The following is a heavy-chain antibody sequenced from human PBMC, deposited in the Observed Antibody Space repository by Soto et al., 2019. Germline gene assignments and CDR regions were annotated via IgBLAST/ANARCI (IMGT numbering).Heavy chain of an antibody. J-gene: IGHJ5*02. V-gene: IGHV4-34*01. CDR2: INHSGST. Sequence: SETLSLTCAVYGGSFSGYYWSWIRQPPGKGLEWIGEINHSGSTNYNPSLKSRVTISVDTSKNQFSLKLSSVTAADTAVYYCARGVAARPRNWFDPWGQGTLVTVSS. D-gene: IGHD6-6*01. CDR1: GGSFSGYY. CDR3: ARGVAARPRNWFDP.